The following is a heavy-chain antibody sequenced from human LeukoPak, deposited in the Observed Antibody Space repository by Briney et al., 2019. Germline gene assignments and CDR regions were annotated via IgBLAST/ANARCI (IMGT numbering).Heavy chain of an antibody. CDR1: GFTFSSYE. CDR2: ISSSGSTI. J-gene: IGHJ4*02. CDR3: TRRFGSAICGY. D-gene: IGHD3-3*02. Sequence: GGSLRLSCAASGFTFSSYEMNWVRQAPGKGLEWISYISSSGSTIYYADSVKGRFTISRDNAKNSLYLQMNSLRAEDTAVYYCTRRFGSAICGYWGQGTLVTVSS. V-gene: IGHV3-48*03.